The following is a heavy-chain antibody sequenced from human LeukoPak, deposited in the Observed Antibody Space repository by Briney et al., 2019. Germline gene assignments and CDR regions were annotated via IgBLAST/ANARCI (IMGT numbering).Heavy chain of an antibody. D-gene: IGHD3-10*01. Sequence: SETLSLTCTVSGGSISSSSYYWGWIRQPPGKGLEWIGSIYYSGSTYYNPSLKSRVTISVDTSKNQFSLTLTSVTAADTAVYYCARGGRYYYGWYYFDYWGQGTLVTVSS. J-gene: IGHJ4*02. CDR3: ARGGRYYYGWYYFDY. CDR1: GGSISSSSYY. CDR2: IYYSGST. V-gene: IGHV4-39*07.